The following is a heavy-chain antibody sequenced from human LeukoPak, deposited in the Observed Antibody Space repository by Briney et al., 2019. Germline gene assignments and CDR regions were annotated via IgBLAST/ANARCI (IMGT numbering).Heavy chain of an antibody. CDR2: IWYDGSNK. V-gene: IGHV3-33*01. CDR1: GFTFSSYG. CDR3: ARGPGNYYYGMDV. Sequence: GSLRLSCAASGFTFSSYGMHWVRQAPGKGLEWVAVIWYDGSNKYYADSVKGRFTISRDNSKNTLYLQMNSLRAEDTAVYYCARGPGNYYYGMDVWGQGTTVTVSS. J-gene: IGHJ6*02.